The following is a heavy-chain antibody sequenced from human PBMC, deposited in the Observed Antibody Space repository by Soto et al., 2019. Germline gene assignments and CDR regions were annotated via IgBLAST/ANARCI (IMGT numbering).Heavy chain of an antibody. CDR3: ARDRGSRDYYYGMDV. CDR2: ISYDGSNK. D-gene: IGHD3-10*01. Sequence: GGSLRLSCAAYGFTFSSYAMHWVRQAPGKGLEWVAVISYDGSNKYYADSVKGRFTISRDNSKNTLYLQMNSLRAEDTAVYYCARDRGSRDYYYGMDVWGQGTTVIVSS. J-gene: IGHJ6*02. CDR1: GFTFSSYA. V-gene: IGHV3-30-3*01.